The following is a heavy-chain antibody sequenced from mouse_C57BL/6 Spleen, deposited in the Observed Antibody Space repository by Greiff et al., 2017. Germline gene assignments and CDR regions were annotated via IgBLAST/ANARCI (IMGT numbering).Heavy chain of an antibody. CDR2: IDPNSGGT. Sequence: VQLQQPGAELVKPGASVKLSCKASGYTFTSYWMHWVKQRPVRGLEWIGRIDPNSGGTKYNEKFKSKATLTVDKPSSTAYMQLSSLTSEDSAVYYCARERITTVEGYYYAMDYWGQGTSVTVSS. CDR1: GYTFTSYW. CDR3: ARERITTVEGYYYAMDY. D-gene: IGHD1-1*01. V-gene: IGHV1-72*01. J-gene: IGHJ4*01.